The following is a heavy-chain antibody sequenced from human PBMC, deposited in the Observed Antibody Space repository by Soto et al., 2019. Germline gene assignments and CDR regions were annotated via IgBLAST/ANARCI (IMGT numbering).Heavy chain of an antibody. J-gene: IGHJ5*02. CDR3: ATSSWFDP. V-gene: IGHV1-2*02. CDR2: INPNSGGT. Sequence: QVQLVQSGAEVKKPGASVKVSCKASGYTFTGYYIHWVRQAPGQGLEWMGWINPNSGGTNYAQKFQGRVTRTRDTSSSTAYMALTRLISADTAVYYCATSSWFDPWGQGTLVTVSS. CDR1: GYTFTGYY.